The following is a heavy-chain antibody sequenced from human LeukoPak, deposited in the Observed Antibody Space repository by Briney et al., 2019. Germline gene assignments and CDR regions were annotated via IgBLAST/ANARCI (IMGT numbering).Heavy chain of an antibody. Sequence: SETLSLTCTVSGDSISSSYWSWIRQPPGKGLEWIGYIHYSGSTNYNPSLKRRLTISVDTSKNQFSLKLSSVTAADTAVYYCARGLAVAFDAFDIWGQGTMVTVSS. D-gene: IGHD6-19*01. CDR3: ARGLAVAFDAFDI. CDR2: IHYSGST. CDR1: GDSISSSY. J-gene: IGHJ3*02. V-gene: IGHV4-59*12.